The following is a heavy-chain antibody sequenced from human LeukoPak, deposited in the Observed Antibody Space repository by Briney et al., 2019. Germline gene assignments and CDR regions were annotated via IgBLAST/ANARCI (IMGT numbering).Heavy chain of an antibody. CDR1: GFTFSSYW. CDR2: INGDGRNI. J-gene: IGHJ4*02. D-gene: IGHD2-2*01. Sequence: GGSLRLSCVASGFTFSSYWMHWVRQDPRKGLVWVSRINGDGRNINYADSVRGRFTISRDNAKNSLYLQMNSLRAEDTAVYYCAREMGDCSSTSCHNFDYWGQGTLVTVSS. CDR3: AREMGDCSSTSCHNFDY. V-gene: IGHV3-74*01.